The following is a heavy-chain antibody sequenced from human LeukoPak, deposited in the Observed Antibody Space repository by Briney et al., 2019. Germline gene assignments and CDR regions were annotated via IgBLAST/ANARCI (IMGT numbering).Heavy chain of an antibody. CDR1: GGSISSGSYY. Sequence: SETLSLTCTVSGGSISSGSYYWSWIRQPAGKGLEWIGRIYTSGSTNYNPSLKSRVTISVDTSKNQFSLKLSSVTAADTAVYYCARDQVVRGVRRSYYYYMDVWGKGTTVTISS. D-gene: IGHD3-10*01. J-gene: IGHJ6*03. V-gene: IGHV4-61*02. CDR2: IYTSGST. CDR3: ARDQVVRGVRRSYYYYMDV.